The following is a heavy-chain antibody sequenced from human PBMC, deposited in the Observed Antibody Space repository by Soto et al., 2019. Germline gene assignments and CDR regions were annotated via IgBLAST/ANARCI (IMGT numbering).Heavy chain of an antibody. V-gene: IGHV1-3*01. CDR1: GYTFTSYA. Sequence: ASVKVSCKASGYTFTSYAMHWVRQAPGQRLEWMGWINAGNGNTKYSQKFQGRVTITRDTSASTAYMELSSLRSEDTAVYYCARGLRFLEWLWRVGDYYYYYGMDVWGQGTTVTVSS. J-gene: IGHJ6*02. CDR3: ARGLRFLEWLWRVGDYYYYYGMDV. D-gene: IGHD3-3*01. CDR2: INAGNGNT.